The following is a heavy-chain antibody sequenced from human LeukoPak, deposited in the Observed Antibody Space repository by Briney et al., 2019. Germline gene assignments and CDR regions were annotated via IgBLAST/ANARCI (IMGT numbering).Heavy chain of an antibody. CDR1: GYTFTSYA. CDR2: INTNTGNP. D-gene: IGHD3-10*01. V-gene: IGHV7-4-1*02. Sequence: ASVKVSCKASGYTFTSYAMNWVRQAPGQGLEWMGWINTNTGNPTYAQGFTGRFVFPLDTSVSTAYLQISSLKAEDTAVYYCARDATGPMVRGVITPWFDPWGQGTLVTVSS. CDR3: ARDATGPMVRGVITPWFDP. J-gene: IGHJ5*02.